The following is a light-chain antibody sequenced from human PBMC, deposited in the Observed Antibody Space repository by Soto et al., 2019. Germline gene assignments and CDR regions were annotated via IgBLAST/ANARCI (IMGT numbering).Light chain of an antibody. CDR2: EVT. CDR3: SSYTSTNTPYV. CDR1: SSDVGAYNF. V-gene: IGLV2-14*01. Sequence: QSALTQPASVSGSPGQSITISCTGSSSDVGAYNFVSWYQHHPGRAPKLILYEVTTRPSGVSSRFSGSKSDNTASLTISGLQADDEATYYCSSYTSTNTPYVFGTGTKVTVL. J-gene: IGLJ1*01.